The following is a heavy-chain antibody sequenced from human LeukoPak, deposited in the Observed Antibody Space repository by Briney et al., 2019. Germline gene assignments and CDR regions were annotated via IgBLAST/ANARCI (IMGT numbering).Heavy chain of an antibody. CDR3: ARGASRVTYFDY. CDR2: IIPILGIA. D-gene: IGHD4-17*01. V-gene: IGHV1-69*04. J-gene: IGHJ4*02. CDR1: GGTFSSYA. Sequence: SVKVSCKASGGTFSSYAISWVRQAPGQGLEWMGRIIPILGIANYAQKFQGRVTITADKSTSTAYMELSSLRSEDTAVYYCARGASRVTYFDYWGQGTLVTVSS.